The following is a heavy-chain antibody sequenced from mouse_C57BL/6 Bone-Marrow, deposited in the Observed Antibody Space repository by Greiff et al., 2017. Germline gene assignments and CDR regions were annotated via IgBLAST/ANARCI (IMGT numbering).Heavy chain of an antibody. D-gene: IGHD1-2*01. J-gene: IGHJ4*01. CDR3: ASATTAYAMDY. CDR2: ISSGSSTI. V-gene: IGHV5-17*01. Sequence: EVKLEESGGGLVKPGGSLKLSCAASGFTFSDYGMHWVRQAPEKGLEWVAYISSGSSTIYYADTVKGRFTISRDNAKNTLFLQMTSLRSEDTAMYYCASATTAYAMDYWGQGTSVTVSS. CDR1: GFTFSDYG.